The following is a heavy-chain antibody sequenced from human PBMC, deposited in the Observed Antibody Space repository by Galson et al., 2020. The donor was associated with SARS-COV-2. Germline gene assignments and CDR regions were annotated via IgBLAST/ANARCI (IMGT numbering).Heavy chain of an antibody. CDR1: AFSFSSYA. D-gene: IGHD3-10*01. CDR2: IWYDGITK. V-gene: IGHV3-33*01. Sequence: TGGSLRLSCAASAFSFSSYAMHWVRQAPGKGLEWVAVIWYDGITKKYADPVKGRFTIARDNSKNTLYLQMNSLRVEDTAVFYCVRDLDGAGSYFLHWGQGTLVTVSS. CDR3: VRDLDGAGSYFLH. J-gene: IGHJ4*02.